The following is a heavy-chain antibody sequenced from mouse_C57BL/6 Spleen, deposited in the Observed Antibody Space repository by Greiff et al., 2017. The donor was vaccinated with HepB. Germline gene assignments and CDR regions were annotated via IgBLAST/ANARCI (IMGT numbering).Heavy chain of an antibody. D-gene: IGHD1-1*01. V-gene: IGHV5-17*01. Sequence: EVQVVESGGGLVKPGGSLKLSCAASGFTFSDYGMHWVRQAPEKGLEWVAYISSGSSTIYYADTVKGRFTISRDNAKNTLFLQMTSLRSEDTAMYYCARRYYGSSSWYFDVWGTGTTVTVSS. J-gene: IGHJ1*03. CDR3: ARRYYGSSSWYFDV. CDR1: GFTFSDYG. CDR2: ISSGSSTI.